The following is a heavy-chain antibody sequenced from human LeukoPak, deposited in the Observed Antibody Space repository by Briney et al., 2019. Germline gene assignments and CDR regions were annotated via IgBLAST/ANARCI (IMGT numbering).Heavy chain of an antibody. CDR3: AVAPGEQYYYYYYTDV. V-gene: IGHV3-48*01. CDR1: GFTFSSYS. Sequence: LPGGSLRLSCAASGFTFSSYSMNWVRQAPGKGLEWVSYISSSSSTIYYADSVKGRFTISRDNAKNSLYLQMNSLRAEDTAVYYCAVAPGEQYYYYYYTDVWGKGTTVTVSS. CDR2: ISSSSSTI. D-gene: IGHD1/OR15-1a*01. J-gene: IGHJ6*03.